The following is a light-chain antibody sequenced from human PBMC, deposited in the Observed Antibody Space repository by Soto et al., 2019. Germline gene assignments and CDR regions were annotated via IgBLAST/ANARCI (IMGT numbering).Light chain of an antibody. Sequence: EIVMTQSPATLSLSPGERAALSCRASQSINSELAWYQQKPGQPPRLLIYGASTRATGVPARFTGSESGSXXXXXXSGLQSEDFAVYYCQQGHNWPLTFGQGTRLEI. CDR1: QSINSE. CDR2: GAS. V-gene: IGKV3-15*01. J-gene: IGKJ2*01. CDR3: QQGHNWPLT.